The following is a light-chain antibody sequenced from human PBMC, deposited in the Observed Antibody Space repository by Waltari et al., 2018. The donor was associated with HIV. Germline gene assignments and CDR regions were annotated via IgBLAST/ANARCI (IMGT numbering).Light chain of an antibody. CDR3: QQLNVYPT. J-gene: IGKJ3*01. V-gene: IGKV1-9*01. CDR2: GAS. CDR1: QGISSY. Sequence: DIQLTQSPSFLSASEGDRVTITCRASQGISSYLAWYQQKRGKAPKLLIYGASTLPGGVTSRFSGSGSGTEFTLTISSLQPEDFATYYCQQLNVYPTFGPGTKVDFK.